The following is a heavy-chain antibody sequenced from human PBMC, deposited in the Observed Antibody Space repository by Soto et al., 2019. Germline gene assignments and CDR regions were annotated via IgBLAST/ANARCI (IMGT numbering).Heavy chain of an antibody. V-gene: IGHV3-30-3*01. D-gene: IGHD3-3*01. CDR3: ARERNDFWSGYYLFSYYYGMDV. CDR2: ISYDGSNK. CDR1: GFTFSSYA. Sequence: GGSLRLSCAASGFTFSSYAMHWVRQAPGKGLEWVAVISYDGSNKYYADSVKGRFTISRDNSKNTLYLQMNSLRAEDTAVYYCARERNDFWSGYYLFSYYYGMDVWGQGTTVTVSS. J-gene: IGHJ6*02.